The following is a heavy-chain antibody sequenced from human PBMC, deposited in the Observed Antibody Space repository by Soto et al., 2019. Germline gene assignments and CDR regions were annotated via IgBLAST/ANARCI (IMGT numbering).Heavy chain of an antibody. V-gene: IGHV3-11*01. CDR2: ISSSGSTI. D-gene: IGHD3-3*01. J-gene: IGHJ5*02. CDR1: GFTFSDYY. CDR3: ARDTQDFWSGYSWFDP. Sequence: GGSLRLSCAASGFTFSDYYMSWIRQAPGKGLEWVSYISSSGSTIYYADSVKGRFTISRDNAKNSLYLQMNSLRAEDTAVYYCARDTQDFWSGYSWFDPWGQGTLVTVSS.